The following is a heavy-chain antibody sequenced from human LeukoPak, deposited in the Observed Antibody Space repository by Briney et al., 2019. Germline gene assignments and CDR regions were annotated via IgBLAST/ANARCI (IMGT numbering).Heavy chain of an antibody. J-gene: IGHJ5*02. CDR2: INHSGST. V-gene: IGHV4-34*01. D-gene: IGHD3-9*01. CDR3: ATYWLSWFDP. CDR1: GGSFSGYY. Sequence: SETLSLTCAVYGGSFSGYYWSWIRQPPGKGLEWIGEINHSGSTNYNPSLNNRVTISVDTSKNQFSLKLSSVTAADTAVYYCATYWLSWFDPWGQGTLVTVSS.